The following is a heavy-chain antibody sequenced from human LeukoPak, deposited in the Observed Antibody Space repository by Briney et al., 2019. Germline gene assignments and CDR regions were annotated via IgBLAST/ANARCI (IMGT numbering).Heavy chain of an antibody. V-gene: IGHV7-4-1*02. D-gene: IGHD6-13*01. CDR2: INTNTGNP. Sequence: ASVKVPCKASGYSFTGYAMNWVRQAPGQGLEWMGWINTNTGNPTYAQGFTGRFVFSLDTSVTTAYLQISSLKTEDTAVYYCARALSIAAAAGGYWGQGTLVTVSS. J-gene: IGHJ4*02. CDR3: ARALSIAAAAGGY. CDR1: GYSFTGYA.